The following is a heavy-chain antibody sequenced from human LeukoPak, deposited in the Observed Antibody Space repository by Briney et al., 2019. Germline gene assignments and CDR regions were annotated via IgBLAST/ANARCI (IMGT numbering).Heavy chain of an antibody. CDR1: GYSFTSYW. Sequence: GESLKISCKGSGYSFTSYWISWVRQMPGKGLEWMGRIDPSDSYTNYSPSFQGHVTISADKSISTAYLQWSSLKASDTAMYYCARHKSPKWLSPLDAFDIWGQGTVVTVSS. J-gene: IGHJ3*02. CDR3: ARHKSPKWLSPLDAFDI. V-gene: IGHV5-10-1*01. D-gene: IGHD3-22*01. CDR2: IDPSDSYT.